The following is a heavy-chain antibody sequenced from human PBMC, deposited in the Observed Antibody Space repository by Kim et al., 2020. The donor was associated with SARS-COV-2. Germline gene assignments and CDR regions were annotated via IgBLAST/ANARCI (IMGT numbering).Heavy chain of an antibody. CDR3: ARASNVDTANF. Sequence: TNYAQKFQGRVTMTRDTSISTAYMELSRLRSDDTAVYYCARASNVDTANFWGQGTLVTVSS. J-gene: IGHJ4*02. D-gene: IGHD5-18*01. V-gene: IGHV1-2*02. CDR2: T.